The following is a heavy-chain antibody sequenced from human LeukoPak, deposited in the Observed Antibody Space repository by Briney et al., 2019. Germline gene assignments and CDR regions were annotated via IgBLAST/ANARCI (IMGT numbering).Heavy chain of an antibody. V-gene: IGHV3-33*01. Sequence: QPGGSLRLSCAASGFTFSTYAMHWVRQAPGKGLEWVAVIWYDGSNKYYADSVKGRFTISRDNSKNTLFLQMNSLRAEDTAVYYCARAQLEQLWLLFDYWGQGTLAAVSS. D-gene: IGHD5-18*01. CDR1: GFTFSTYA. CDR3: ARAQLEQLWLLFDY. CDR2: IWYDGSNK. J-gene: IGHJ4*02.